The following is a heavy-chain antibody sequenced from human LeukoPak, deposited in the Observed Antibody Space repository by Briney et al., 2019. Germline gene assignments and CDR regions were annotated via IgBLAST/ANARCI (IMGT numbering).Heavy chain of an antibody. J-gene: IGHJ4*02. CDR1: GFTFSSYA. V-gene: IGHV3-23*01. D-gene: IGHD6-13*01. CDR3: AKRLVAAGPYFDY. CDR2: ISGSGSST. Sequence: PGGSLRLSCAASGFTFSSYAMSWVRQAPGEGLEWVSAISGSGSSTYYADSVKGRFTISRDNSKNTLFLQMNSLRAEDTAVYYYAKRLVAAGPYFDYWGQGTLVTVSS.